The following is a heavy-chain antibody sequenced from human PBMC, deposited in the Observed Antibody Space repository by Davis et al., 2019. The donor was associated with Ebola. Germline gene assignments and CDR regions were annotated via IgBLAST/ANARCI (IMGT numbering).Heavy chain of an antibody. D-gene: IGHD1-1*01. CDR1: GGSFSGYY. J-gene: IGHJ5*02. CDR3: ARTTKTSITGSGLGYTYFDH. Sequence: SETLSLTCAVYGGSFSGYYWSWIRQSPGKGLEWIGKVSHGGVTDYTPSLRSRVTMSVDTSKNQFSLKMNPVTAADTAFYYCARTTKTSITGSGLGYTYFDHWSQGTLVTVAS. V-gene: IGHV4-34*01. CDR2: VSHGGVT.